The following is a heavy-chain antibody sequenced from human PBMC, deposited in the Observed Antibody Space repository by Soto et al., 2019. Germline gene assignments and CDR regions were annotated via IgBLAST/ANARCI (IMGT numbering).Heavy chain of an antibody. V-gene: IGHV4-34*01. CDR1: GGSFSDYY. CDR2: INHSGNT. Sequence: QVRLRQWGAGLLKPSETLSLACAVFGGSFSDYYWSWVRQPPGKGLEWIGEINHSGNTNQNPSLESRVSISVDKSKSQLSLKLSSVTAADTAVYYCARGKWLDNDWGQGTLVTVSS. CDR3: ARGKWLDND. D-gene: IGHD6-19*01. J-gene: IGHJ1*01.